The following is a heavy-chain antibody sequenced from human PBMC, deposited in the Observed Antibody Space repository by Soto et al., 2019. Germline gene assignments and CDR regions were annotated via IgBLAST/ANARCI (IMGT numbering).Heavy chain of an antibody. CDR1: GGSVSSGTYY. J-gene: IGHJ4*02. V-gene: IGHV4-61*01. CDR3: ANYSSDWDDVND. CDR2: IYYSGST. Sequence: QVQLQESGPGLVKPSETLSLTCTVSGGSVSSGTYYWSWIRQPPGKGLEWIGYIYYSGSTNYNPSLKSRVAISVDTTKNPFCLKLSSVTAADTAVYYCANYSSDWDDVNDWGQGTMVTVSS. D-gene: IGHD6-19*01.